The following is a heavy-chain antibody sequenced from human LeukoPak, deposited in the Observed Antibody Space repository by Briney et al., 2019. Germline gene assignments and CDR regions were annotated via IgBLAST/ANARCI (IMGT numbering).Heavy chain of an antibody. CDR3: ARDGNTMGTDY. J-gene: IGHJ4*02. V-gene: IGHV3-66*01. CDR1: GFTVSSNY. D-gene: IGHD7-27*01. Sequence: GSLRLSCAVSGFTVSSNYMGWVRQAPGKGLEWVSVIYSGGSTYYADSVKGRFTISRDNSKNTLYLQMNSLRAEDTAVYYCARDGNTMGTDYWGQGTLVTVSS. CDR2: IYSGGST.